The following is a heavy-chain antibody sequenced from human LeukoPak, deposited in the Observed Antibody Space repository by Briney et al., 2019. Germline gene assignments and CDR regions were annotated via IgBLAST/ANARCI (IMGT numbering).Heavy chain of an antibody. Sequence: ASVKVSCKASGYTFTSYGISWVRQAPGQGLEWMGWINPNSGGTNYAQKFQGRVTMTRDTSISTAYMELSRLRSDDTAVYYCARDASYYYGSGSYDAFDIWGQGTMVTVSS. D-gene: IGHD3-10*01. CDR1: GYTFTSYG. J-gene: IGHJ3*02. CDR2: INPNSGGT. CDR3: ARDASYYYGSGSYDAFDI. V-gene: IGHV1-2*02.